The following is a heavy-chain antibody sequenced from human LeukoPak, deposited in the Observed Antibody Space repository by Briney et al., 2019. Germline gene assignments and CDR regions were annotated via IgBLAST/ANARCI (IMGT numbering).Heavy chain of an antibody. Sequence: AASVKVSCKAAGYTFIDYAMHWVRQAPGQGLEWMGWINPNSGVTNYAQKFQGRVTLTEVTSISTAYMELNSLRSDDTAVYFCAREWSHKNYFDYWGQGTLVTVSS. CDR3: AREWSHKNYFDY. CDR1: GYTFIDYA. CDR2: INPNSGVT. D-gene: IGHD1-26*01. V-gene: IGHV1-2*02. J-gene: IGHJ4*02.